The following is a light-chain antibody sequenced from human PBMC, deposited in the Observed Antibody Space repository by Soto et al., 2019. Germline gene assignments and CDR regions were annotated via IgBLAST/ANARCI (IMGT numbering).Light chain of an antibody. CDR3: QQYYRYPRT. V-gene: IGKV1-5*03. CDR1: QSISTW. J-gene: IGKJ1*01. Sequence: DIQMTQSPSTLSASVGDRVTITCRASQSISTWLAWYQQKPGKASKLLIYKASSLESGVPSRFSGSGSGTEFTLTISSLQPDDFATYYCQQYYRYPRTFGEGTKVEIK. CDR2: KAS.